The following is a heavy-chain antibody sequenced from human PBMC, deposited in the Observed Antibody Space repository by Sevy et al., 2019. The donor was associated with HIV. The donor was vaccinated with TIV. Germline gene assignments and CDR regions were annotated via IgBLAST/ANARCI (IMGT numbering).Heavy chain of an antibody. Sequence: GESLKISRAASGFAFYDYSMSWIRQAPGKGLEWVATLSFGCGKINYADSVKGRFTISRDNSKNSFYLQMDNLRVEDTALYYCAREGCTRPHDYWGQGTRVTVSS. CDR3: AREGCTRPHDY. CDR1: GFAFYDYS. V-gene: IGHV3-23*01. D-gene: IGHD2-8*01. J-gene: IGHJ4*02. CDR2: LSFGCGKI.